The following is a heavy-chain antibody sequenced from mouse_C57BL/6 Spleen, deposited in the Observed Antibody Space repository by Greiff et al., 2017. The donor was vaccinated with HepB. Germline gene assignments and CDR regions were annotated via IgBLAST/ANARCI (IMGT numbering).Heavy chain of an antibody. CDR3: ARSEGLYYGNYEDAMDY. D-gene: IGHD2-1*01. CDR2: IYPRSGNT. CDR1: GYTFTSYG. J-gene: IGHJ4*01. V-gene: IGHV1-81*01. Sequence: QVQLQQSGAELARPGASVKLSCKASGYTFTSYGISWVKQRTGQGLEWIGEIYPRSGNTYYNEKFKGKATLTADKSSSTAYMELRSLTSEDSAVYFCARSEGLYYGNYEDAMDYWGQGTSVTVSS.